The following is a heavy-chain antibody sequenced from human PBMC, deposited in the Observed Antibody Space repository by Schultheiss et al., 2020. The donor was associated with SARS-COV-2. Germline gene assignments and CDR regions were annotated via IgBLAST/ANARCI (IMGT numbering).Heavy chain of an antibody. CDR2: IYYSGST. CDR3: ARGDRDWNYEQDAFDI. V-gene: IGHV4-4*02. CDR1: GGSISSTNW. Sequence: SETLSLTCAVSGGSISSTNWWSWVRQHPGKGLEWIGYIYYSGSTNYNPSLKSRVTMSVDTSKNQFSLKLSFVTAADTAVYYCARGDRDWNYEQDAFDIWGQGTMVTVSS. J-gene: IGHJ3*02. D-gene: IGHD1-7*01.